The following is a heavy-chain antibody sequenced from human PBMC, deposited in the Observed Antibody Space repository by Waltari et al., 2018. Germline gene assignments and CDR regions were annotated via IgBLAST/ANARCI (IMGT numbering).Heavy chain of an antibody. D-gene: IGHD4-4*01. CDR2: INEDESEK. Sequence: EVPLVESGGGLVQPGGSMRLSFVASGCTFMRPWMGWLRQATGKGLGWVANINEDESEKFYADSVKCRFTISRDNAKNSLYLQMNSLRVEDTAYYYCARDMGIYTNYAAYWGQGTLVTVSS. CDR3: ARDMGIYTNYAAY. CDR1: GCTFMRPW. V-gene: IGHV3-7*01. J-gene: IGHJ4*02.